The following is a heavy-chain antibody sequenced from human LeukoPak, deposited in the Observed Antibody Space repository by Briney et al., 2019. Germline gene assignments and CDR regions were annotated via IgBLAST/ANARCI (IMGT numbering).Heavy chain of an antibody. CDR3: AREKITMVRGVVRGVVRAFDI. CDR1: GVSISSGGYY. Sequence: SQTLSLTCTLSGVSISSGGYYWSWIRQPPGKGLEWIGYIYHSGSTYYNPSLKSRVTISVDRSKNQFSLKLSSVTAADTAVYYCAREKITMVRGVVRGVVRAFDIWGQGTMVTVSS. D-gene: IGHD3-10*01. CDR2: IYHSGST. V-gene: IGHV4-30-2*01. J-gene: IGHJ3*02.